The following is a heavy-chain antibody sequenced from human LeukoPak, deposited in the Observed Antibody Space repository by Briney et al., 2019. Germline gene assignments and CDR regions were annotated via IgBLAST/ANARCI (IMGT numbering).Heavy chain of an antibody. CDR1: GYTFTGYY. D-gene: IGHD3-3*01. J-gene: IGHJ6*02. V-gene: IGHV1-2*02. Sequence: ASVKVSCKASGYTFTGYYMHWVRQAPGQGLEWMGWINPNSGGTNYAQKFQGRVTMTRDTSISTAYLQWSSLKASDTAMYYCAKSDFSGMDVWRQGTTVTVSS. CDR3: AKSDFSGMDV. CDR2: INPNSGGT.